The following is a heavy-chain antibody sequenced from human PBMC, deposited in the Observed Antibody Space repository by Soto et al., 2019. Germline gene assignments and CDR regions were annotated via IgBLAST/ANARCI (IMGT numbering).Heavy chain of an antibody. D-gene: IGHD3-16*02. V-gene: IGHV3-23*01. CDR1: GFTFSNFA. CDR2: ISRTGGAA. CDR3: EKAYDYIWGSYPRELNY. J-gene: IGHJ4*02. Sequence: EVQLLESGGGLVQPGGSLRLYCAASGFTFSNFAMFWVRQAPGKGLEWVSSISRTGGAAHYADSVNGRFTISRDNSKHRLFLQMDSPRAGDTAVYYCEKAYDYIWGSYPRELNYCGQGTLVTVTS.